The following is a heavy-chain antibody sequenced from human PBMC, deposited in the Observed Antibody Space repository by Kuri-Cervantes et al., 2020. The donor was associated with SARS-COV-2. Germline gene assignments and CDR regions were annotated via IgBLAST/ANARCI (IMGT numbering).Heavy chain of an antibody. CDR2: ISYDGSNK. Sequence: GESLKISCAASGFTFSSYAMSWVRQAPGKGLEWVAVISYDGSNKYYADSVKGRFTISRDNSKNTLYLQMNSLRAEDTAVYYCARELAGDIDYWGQGTLVTVSS. CDR1: GFTFSSYA. V-gene: IGHV3-30-3*01. D-gene: IGHD7-27*01. CDR3: ARELAGDIDY. J-gene: IGHJ4*02.